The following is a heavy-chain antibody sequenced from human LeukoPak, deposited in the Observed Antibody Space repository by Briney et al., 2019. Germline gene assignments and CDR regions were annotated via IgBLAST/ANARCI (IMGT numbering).Heavy chain of an antibody. Sequence: SVKVSCRASGGTFSSYALSWVRQAPGQGLEWMGRIIPIFGTANYAQKFQGGVTITADKSTSTAYMELSSLRSEDTAVYYCAREGYCSSTSCLNWFDPWGQGTLVTVSS. D-gene: IGHD2-2*01. V-gene: IGHV1-69*06. CDR2: IIPIFGTA. J-gene: IGHJ5*02. CDR1: GGTFSSYA. CDR3: AREGYCSSTSCLNWFDP.